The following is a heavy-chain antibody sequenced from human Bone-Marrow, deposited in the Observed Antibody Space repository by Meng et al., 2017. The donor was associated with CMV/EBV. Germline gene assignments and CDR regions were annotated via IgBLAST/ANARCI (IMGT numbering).Heavy chain of an antibody. CDR1: GGSISRSNYY. CDR2: IYYIGST. CDR3: ATDRDH. J-gene: IGHJ4*02. V-gene: IGHV4-39*07. Sequence: SETLSLTCIVSGGSISRSNYYWTWIRQPPGKGLEWIASIYYIGSTYYSPSLKSRLTISVDTSENHFSLRLNSVTAADTAVYYCATDRDHWGQGTLVTVSS.